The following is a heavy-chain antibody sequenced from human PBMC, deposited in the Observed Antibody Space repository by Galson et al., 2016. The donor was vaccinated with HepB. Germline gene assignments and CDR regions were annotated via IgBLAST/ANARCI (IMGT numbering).Heavy chain of an antibody. D-gene: IGHD4-11*01. CDR1: GFTVTNNY. V-gene: IGHV3-53*01. Sequence: SLRLSCAVSGFTVTNNYMTWVRQAPGKGLEWVSVIHSGGGTDYADSVKARFTISRDNSYNTVFLQMNNLRAEDTTAYYCARLTTFFWYFDLWAVAPWSLSPQ. CDR2: IHSGGGT. J-gene: IGHJ2*01. CDR3: ARLTTFFWYFDL.